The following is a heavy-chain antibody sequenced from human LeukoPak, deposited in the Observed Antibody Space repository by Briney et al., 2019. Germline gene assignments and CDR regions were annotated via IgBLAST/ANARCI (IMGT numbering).Heavy chain of an antibody. J-gene: IGHJ4*02. CDR3: ARHFAYSSSSYFDY. D-gene: IGHD6-6*01. CDR2: VYYTGST. CDR1: GGSVSNYY. Sequence: PSETLSLTCTVSGGSVSNYYWSWIRQPPGKGLEWIGYVYYTGSTNYNPSLKSRVTMFEDKSKNQFSLRLYSVTVADTAVYYCARHFAYSSSSYFDYWGQGSLVTVSS. V-gene: IGHV4-59*08.